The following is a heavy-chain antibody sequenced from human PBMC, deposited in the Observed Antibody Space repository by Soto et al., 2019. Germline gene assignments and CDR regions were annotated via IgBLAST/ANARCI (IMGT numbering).Heavy chain of an antibody. D-gene: IGHD6-6*01. J-gene: IGHJ6*02. CDR1: GFTFSNAW. CDR2: IKSKTDGGTT. Sequence: GGSLRLSCAASGFTFSNAWMNWVRQAPGKGLEWVGRIKSKTDGGTTDYAAPVKGRFTISRDDSKNTLYLQMNSLKTEDTAVYYCTTVSIAARPDYYYGMDVWGQGTTVTVSS. CDR3: TTVSIAARPDYYYGMDV. V-gene: IGHV3-15*07.